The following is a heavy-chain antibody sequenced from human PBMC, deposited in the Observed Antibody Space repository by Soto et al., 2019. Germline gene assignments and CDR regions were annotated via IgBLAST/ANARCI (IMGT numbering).Heavy chain of an antibody. D-gene: IGHD2-15*01. J-gene: IGHJ5*02. Sequence: GGSLRLSCAASGFSFSSYWMSWVRQAPGKGLEWVANIKQDGSEKYYVDSVKGRFTISRDNAKNSLYLQMNSLRAEDTAVYYCARERRDVVVVAATLRSGWFDPWGQGTLVTVS. CDR3: ARERRDVVVVAATLRSGWFDP. V-gene: IGHV3-7*01. CDR2: IKQDGSEK. CDR1: GFSFSSYW.